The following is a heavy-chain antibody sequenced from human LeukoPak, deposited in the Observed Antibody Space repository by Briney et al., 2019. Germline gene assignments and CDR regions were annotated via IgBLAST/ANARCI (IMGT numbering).Heavy chain of an antibody. Sequence: GGSLRHSCAASGFTFSNAWMSWGRQAPGKGREWVGRIKSKTDGGTTDYAAPVKGRFTISRDNSKNTLYLQMNSLKTEDTAVYYCTREAVTAKGYFDYWGQGTLVTVSS. CDR3: TREAVTAKGYFDY. CDR1: GFTFSNAW. D-gene: IGHD2-21*02. J-gene: IGHJ4*02. V-gene: IGHV3-15*01. CDR2: IKSKTDGGTT.